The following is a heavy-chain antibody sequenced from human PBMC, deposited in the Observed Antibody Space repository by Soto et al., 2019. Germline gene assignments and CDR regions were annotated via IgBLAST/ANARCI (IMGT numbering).Heavy chain of an antibody. CDR3: ARGYCSSTSCYDFDY. Sequence: ETLSLTCAVYGGSFSGYYWSWIRQPPGKGLEWIGEINHSGSTNYNPSLKSRVTISVDTSKNQFSLKLSSVTAADTAVYYCARGYCSSTSCYDFDYWGQGTLVTVSS. J-gene: IGHJ4*02. CDR2: INHSGST. D-gene: IGHD2-2*01. CDR1: GGSFSGYY. V-gene: IGHV4-34*01.